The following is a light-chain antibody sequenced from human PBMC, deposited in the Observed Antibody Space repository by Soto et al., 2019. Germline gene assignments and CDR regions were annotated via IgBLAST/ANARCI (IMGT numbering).Light chain of an antibody. CDR2: KAS. CDR3: QQYNTYWT. J-gene: IGKJ1*01. Sequence: DIQMTQSPSTLSASVGDRVTITCRASQSIRNWLAWYQQKPGKAPKLLIYKASSLESGVPSRFSGSGSGTEFTLTISSLQPDDFATYYCQQYNTYWTFGQGTTVDIK. CDR1: QSIRNW. V-gene: IGKV1-5*03.